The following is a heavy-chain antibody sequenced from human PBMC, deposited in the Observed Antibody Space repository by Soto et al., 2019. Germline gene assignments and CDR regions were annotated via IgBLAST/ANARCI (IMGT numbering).Heavy chain of an antibody. CDR2: INPNSGGT. CDR3: ARALYYYDSSGPKSDAFDI. J-gene: IGHJ3*02. V-gene: IGHV1-2*02. D-gene: IGHD3-22*01. CDR1: GYTFTGYY. Sequence: SVKVSCKASGYTFTGYYMHWVRQAPGQGLEWMGWINPNSGGTNYAQKFQGRVTMTRDTSISTAYMELSRLRSDDTAVYYCARALYYYDSSGPKSDAFDIWGQGXMVTV.